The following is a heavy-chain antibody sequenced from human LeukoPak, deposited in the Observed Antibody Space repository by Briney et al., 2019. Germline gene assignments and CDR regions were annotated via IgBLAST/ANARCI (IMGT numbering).Heavy chain of an antibody. CDR3: AREDLGSGLDY. Sequence: PSQTLSLTCAVSGGSISSGGYSWSWIRQPPGKGLEWIGYIYHSGSTYYNPSLKSRVTISVDRSKNQFSLKLSSVTAADTAVYYRAREDLGSGLDYWGQGTLVTVSS. J-gene: IGHJ4*02. D-gene: IGHD6-19*01. CDR1: GGSISSGGYS. CDR2: IYHSGST. V-gene: IGHV4-30-2*01.